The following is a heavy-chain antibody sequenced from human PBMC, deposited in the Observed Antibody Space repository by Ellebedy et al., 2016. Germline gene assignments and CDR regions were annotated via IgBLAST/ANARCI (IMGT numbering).Heavy chain of an antibody. V-gene: IGHV1-69*05. CDR2: IIPIFGTA. Sequence: SVKVFCXASVGTFSSYAISWVRQAPGQGLEWMGGIIPIFGTANYAQKLQGRVTMTTDTSTSTAYMELRSLRSDDTAVYYCARRGITGTPTDFDYWGQGTLVTVSS. CDR1: VGTFSSYA. CDR3: ARRGITGTPTDFDY. J-gene: IGHJ4*02. D-gene: IGHD1-7*01.